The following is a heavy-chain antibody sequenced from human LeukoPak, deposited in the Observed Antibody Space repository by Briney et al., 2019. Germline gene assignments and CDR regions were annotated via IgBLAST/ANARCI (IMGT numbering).Heavy chain of an antibody. V-gene: IGHV1-2*02. D-gene: IGHD6-13*01. CDR2: INPNSGGT. CDR1: GYTFTGYY. J-gene: IGHJ4*02. Sequence: ASVKVSCKASGYTFTGYYMHWVRQAPGQGLEWIGWINPNSGGTNYAQKFQGRVTMTRDTSISTAYMELSRLRSDDTAVYYCATSARGSSPPAGWGQGTLVTVSS. CDR3: ATSARGSSPPAG.